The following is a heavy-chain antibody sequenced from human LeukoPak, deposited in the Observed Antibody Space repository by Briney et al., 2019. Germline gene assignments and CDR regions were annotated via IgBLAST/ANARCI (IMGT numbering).Heavy chain of an antibody. D-gene: IGHD3-3*01. Sequence: PSETLSLTCTVSGGSISSSSYYWGWIRQPPGKGLEWIGSIYYSGSTYYNPSLKSRVTISVDTSKNQFSLKLSSVTAADTAVYYCARTLPDYDFWSGSFDYWGQGTLVTVSS. V-gene: IGHV4-39*07. CDR3: ARTLPDYDFWSGSFDY. J-gene: IGHJ4*02. CDR1: GGSISSSSYY. CDR2: IYYSGST.